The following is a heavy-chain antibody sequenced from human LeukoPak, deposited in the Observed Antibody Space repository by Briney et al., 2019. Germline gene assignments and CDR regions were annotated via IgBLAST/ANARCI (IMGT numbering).Heavy chain of an antibody. J-gene: IGHJ4*02. Sequence: GGSLRLSCATSGFTFRNHGMHWVRQAPGKGLEWVAFIRYDELQDYYADSVRGRFTISRDNSKSALYLQMNSLRADDTAVYYCASPRIYGSGSYPDYWGQGTLVTVSS. CDR2: IRYDELQD. CDR3: ASPRIYGSGSYPDY. CDR1: GFTFRNHG. V-gene: IGHV3-30*02. D-gene: IGHD3-10*01.